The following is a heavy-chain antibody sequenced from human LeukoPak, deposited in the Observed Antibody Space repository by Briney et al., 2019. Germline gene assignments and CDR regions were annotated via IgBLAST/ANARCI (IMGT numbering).Heavy chain of an antibody. J-gene: IGHJ4*02. CDR1: GFTFDDYA. V-gene: IGHV3-9*01. Sequence: PGGSLRLSCAASGFTFDDYAMHWVRQAPGKGLEWVSSISWNSGNIGYADSVKGRFTISRDNAKNSLYLQMNSLRAEDTALYYCAKDKAGSWYGIDCWGQGTLVTVSS. CDR2: ISWNSGNI. D-gene: IGHD6-13*01. CDR3: AKDKAGSWYGIDC.